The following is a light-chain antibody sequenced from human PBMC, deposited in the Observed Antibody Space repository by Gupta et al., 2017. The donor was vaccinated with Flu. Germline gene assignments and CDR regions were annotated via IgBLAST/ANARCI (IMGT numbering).Light chain of an antibody. V-gene: IGKV3D-15*01. J-gene: IGKJ4*01. Sequence: TLLTQSSVTLSASPAERVTLSCMARQNVGRNIAWYQQKPGRAPRLLIFGASTRAADVPARFSGSGSGTDFTLTIDGMQSEDFVFYFCQQYSKWPISFGGETTVDIK. CDR1: QNVGRN. CDR3: QQYSKWPIS. CDR2: GAS.